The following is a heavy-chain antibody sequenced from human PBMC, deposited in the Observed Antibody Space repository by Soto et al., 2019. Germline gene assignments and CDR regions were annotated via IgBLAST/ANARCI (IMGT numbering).Heavy chain of an antibody. CDR1: GLTVSGKKY. J-gene: IGHJ3*01. CDR2: LYDVDGS. V-gene: IGHV3-53*01. D-gene: IGHD1-1*01. Sequence: DVQLVESGGGLIQPGESLRLSCAAFGLTVSGKKYVAWVRQAPGKVLEWVSALYDVDGSFYADSVKGRFTTSSDSSKTNVYLQMNGLRPDDTAVYYCASWHEREHAYDVWGQGTTVTVSA. CDR3: ASWHEREHAYDV.